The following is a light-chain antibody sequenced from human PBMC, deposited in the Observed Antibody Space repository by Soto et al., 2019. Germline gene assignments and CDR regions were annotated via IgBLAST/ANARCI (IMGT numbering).Light chain of an antibody. CDR2: GAS. CDR1: QTVSSNF. J-gene: IGKJ4*01. V-gene: IGKV3-20*01. Sequence: IVLTQSPGTLSLSPGERATLSCRASQTVSSNFLAWYQEKPGQGPRLLIYGASTRATGIPDRFSGSGSGTDLTLTISRLDPEDFAVYYCRQYGRSLEFAVGGGTKVDIK. CDR3: RQYGRSLEFA.